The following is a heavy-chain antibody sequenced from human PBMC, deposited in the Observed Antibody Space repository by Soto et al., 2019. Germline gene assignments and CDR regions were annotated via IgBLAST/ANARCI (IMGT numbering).Heavy chain of an antibody. CDR2: IYYSGST. CDR1: GGSISSYY. J-gene: IGHJ4*02. CDR3: AREQRSGYDYPWDYFDY. V-gene: IGHV4-59*01. Sequence: PSETLSLTCTVSGGSISSYYWSWIRQPPGKGLEWIGYIYYSGSTNYNPSLKSRVTISVDTSKNQFSLKLSSVTAADTAVYYCAREQRSGYDYPWDYFDYWGQGTLVTV. D-gene: IGHD5-12*01.